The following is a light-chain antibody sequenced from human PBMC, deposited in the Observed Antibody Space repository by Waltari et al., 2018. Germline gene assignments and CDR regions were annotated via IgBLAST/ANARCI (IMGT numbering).Light chain of an antibody. Sequence: QSALTQPASVSGSPGQSLTISCPGTSRDVGGYNYVAWYQQHPAKAPKLMIYDVSNRPSGVSNRFSGSKSGNTASLTISGLQAEDEADYYCSSYTSSSTLLFGGGTKLTVL. CDR3: SSYTSSSTLL. CDR1: SRDVGGYNY. CDR2: DVS. V-gene: IGLV2-14*03. J-gene: IGLJ2*01.